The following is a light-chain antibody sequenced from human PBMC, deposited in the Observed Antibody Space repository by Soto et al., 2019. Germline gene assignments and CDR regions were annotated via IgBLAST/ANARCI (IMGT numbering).Light chain of an antibody. CDR1: QRVLYSSNNKNY. Sequence: DILMTQSPDSLAVSLGERATVNCKSSQRVLYSSNNKNYLAWYQQRPGQHPNLLIYWASTRRSGVPDRFSGSGSGTVFTLTISSLQAEDVAVYYCQQYYNTPVTFGGGTKVEIK. CDR3: QQYYNTPVT. V-gene: IGKV4-1*01. J-gene: IGKJ4*01. CDR2: WAS.